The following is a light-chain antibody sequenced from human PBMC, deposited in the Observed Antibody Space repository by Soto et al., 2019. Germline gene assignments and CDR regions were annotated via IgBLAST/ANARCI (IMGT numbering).Light chain of an antibody. CDR1: QSIRSY. J-gene: IGKJ2*01. V-gene: IGKV1-39*01. CDR2: AAS. CDR3: QQSYSTPYT. Sequence: DIQMNQSPSSLSASVGDRVTITGRARQSIRSYLNWYQQKPGKAHKLLIYAASSLQSGVPSRFRGSGYGTDFPLTISRLQPEDFATYYCQQSYSTPYTFGQGTKLEI.